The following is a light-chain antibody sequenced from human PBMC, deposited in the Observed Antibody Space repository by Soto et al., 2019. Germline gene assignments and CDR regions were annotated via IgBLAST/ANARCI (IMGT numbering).Light chain of an antibody. J-gene: IGKJ1*01. Sequence: EIVLTQSPATLSLSPGERATLSCRASQRVSSYLAWYQQKPGQAPRLLIYGASSRATGIPDRFSGSGSGTDFTLTISRLEPEDFAVYYCQQYGSSPQTFGQGTKVEIK. V-gene: IGKV3-20*01. CDR3: QQYGSSPQT. CDR1: QRVSSY. CDR2: GAS.